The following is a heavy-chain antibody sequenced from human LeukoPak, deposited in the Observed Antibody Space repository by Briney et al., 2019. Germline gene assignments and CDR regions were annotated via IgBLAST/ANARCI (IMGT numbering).Heavy chain of an antibody. CDR3: AKLTPRLWDY. CDR2: ISGSGGST. V-gene: IGHV3-23*01. Sequence: GGSLSLSCAASGFTFSSYSMSWVRQAPGKGLEWVSAISGSGGSTYYADSVKGRFTISRDNSKDTLYLQMNSLRAEDTAVYYCAKLTPRLWDYWGQGTLVTVSS. J-gene: IGHJ4*02. D-gene: IGHD5-18*01. CDR1: GFTFSSYS.